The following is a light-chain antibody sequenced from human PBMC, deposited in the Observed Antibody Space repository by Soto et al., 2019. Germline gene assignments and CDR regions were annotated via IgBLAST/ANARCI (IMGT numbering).Light chain of an antibody. J-gene: IGLJ3*02. V-gene: IGLV1-51*01. CDR2: DNN. Sequence: QSALTQPPSASGSPGQSVTISCTGTSSDVGGYNYVSWYQQHPGTAPKLLIYDNNKRPSGIPDRFSGSKSGTSATLGITGLQTGDEADYYCGTWDSSLSIWVFGGGTKLTVL. CDR3: GTWDSSLSIWV. CDR1: SSDVGGYNY.